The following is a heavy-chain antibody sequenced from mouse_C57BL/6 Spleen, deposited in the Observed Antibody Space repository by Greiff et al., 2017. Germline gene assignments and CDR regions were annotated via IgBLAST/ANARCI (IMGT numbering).Heavy chain of an antibody. CDR1: GFTFSSYA. V-gene: IGHV5-9-1*02. CDR2: ISSGGDYI. CDR3: TRNDGYYPYYFDY. D-gene: IGHD2-3*01. J-gene: IGHJ2*01. Sequence: EVKLVESGEGLVKPGGSLKLSCAASGFTFSSYAMSWVRQTPEKRLEWVAYISSGGDYIYYADTVKGRFTISRDNARNTLYLQMSSLKSEDTAMYYCTRNDGYYPYYFDYWGQGTTLTVSS.